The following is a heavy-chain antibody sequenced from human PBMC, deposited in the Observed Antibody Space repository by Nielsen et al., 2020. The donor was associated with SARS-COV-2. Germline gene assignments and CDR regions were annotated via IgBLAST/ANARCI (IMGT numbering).Heavy chain of an antibody. V-gene: IGHV4-59*08. CDR2: IYYSGST. CDR3: ARGPWQQLVRGYFDY. CDR1: GGSISSYY. Sequence: SETLSLTCTVSGGSISSYYWSWIRQPPGKGLEWIGYIYYSGSTNYNPSLKSRVTISVDTSKNQFSLKLSSVTAADTALYYCARGPWQQLVRGYFDYWGQGTLVTVSS. D-gene: IGHD6-13*01. J-gene: IGHJ4*02.